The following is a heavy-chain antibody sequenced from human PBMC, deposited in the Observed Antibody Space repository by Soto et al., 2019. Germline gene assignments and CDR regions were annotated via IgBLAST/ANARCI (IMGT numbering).Heavy chain of an antibody. CDR1: RFTFGSYW. CDR2: IKGDVSEK. V-gene: IGHV3-7*01. J-gene: IGHJ4*02. D-gene: IGHD3-10*01. Sequence: EVLLVESGGGLVQPGGSLTLSCAASRFTFGSYWMNWVRQAPGKGLEWVANIKGDVSEKYYVDSVEGRFTISRDNTKNSLDLQMNSLRVEDTAVYYCAAGFPPDFWGQGTLVTVSS. CDR3: AAGFPPDF.